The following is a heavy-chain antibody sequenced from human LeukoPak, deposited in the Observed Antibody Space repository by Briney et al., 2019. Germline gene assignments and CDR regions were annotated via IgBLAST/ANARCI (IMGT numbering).Heavy chain of an antibody. V-gene: IGHV1-18*01. CDR3: ARDSRSSWKEIDY. Sequence: GASVKVSCKASGYTFTSYGISWVRQAPGQALEWMGWISAYNGNTNYAQKLQGRVTMTTDTSTSTANMELRRLRSDDTAVYYCARDSRSSWKEIDYWGQGTLVTVSS. D-gene: IGHD6-13*01. CDR2: ISAYNGNT. CDR1: GYTFTSYG. J-gene: IGHJ4*02.